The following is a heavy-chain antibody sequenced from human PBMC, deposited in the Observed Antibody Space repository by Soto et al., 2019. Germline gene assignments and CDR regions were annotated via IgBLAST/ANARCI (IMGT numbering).Heavy chain of an antibody. Sequence: KVSCKASGGTFSSYAISWVRHAPGQGLEWMGGIIPIFGTANYAQKFQGRVTITADESTSTAYMELSSLRSEDTAVYYCASSPRVYNWYFDLWGRGTLVTVSS. D-gene: IGHD3-16*01. V-gene: IGHV1-69*01. CDR2: IIPIFGTA. J-gene: IGHJ2*01. CDR1: GGTFSSYA. CDR3: ASSPRVYNWYFDL.